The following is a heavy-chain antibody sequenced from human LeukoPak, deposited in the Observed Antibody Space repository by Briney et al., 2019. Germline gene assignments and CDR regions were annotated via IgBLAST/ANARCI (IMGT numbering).Heavy chain of an antibody. J-gene: IGHJ3*02. V-gene: IGHV1-69*05. D-gene: IGHD3-22*01. CDR2: IIPIFGTA. CDR1: GGTFSSYA. CDR3: AREGYYDSSGYPDGDDAFDI. Sequence: GSSVKVSCKASGGTFSSYAISWVRQAPGQGLEWMGRIIPIFGTANYAQKFQGRVTITTDESTSTAYMELSSLRSEDTAVYYCAREGYYDSSGYPDGDDAFDIWGQGTMVTASS.